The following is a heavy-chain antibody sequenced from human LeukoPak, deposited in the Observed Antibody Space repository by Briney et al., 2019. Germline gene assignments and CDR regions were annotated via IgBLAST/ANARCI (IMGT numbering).Heavy chain of an antibody. J-gene: IGHJ5*02. CDR1: GGSISSGGYS. V-gene: IGHV4-31*03. Sequence: SETLSLTCTVSGGSISSGGYSWSWIRQHPGKGLEWIGYIYYSGSTYYNPSLKSRVTISVDASKNQFSLKLSSVTAADTAVYYCARSSGGSLSFDPWGQGTLVTVSS. D-gene: IGHD2-15*01. CDR2: IYYSGST. CDR3: ARSSGGSLSFDP.